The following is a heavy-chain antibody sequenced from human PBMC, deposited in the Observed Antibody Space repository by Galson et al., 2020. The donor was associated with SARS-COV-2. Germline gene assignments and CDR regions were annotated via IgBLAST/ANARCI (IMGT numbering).Heavy chain of an antibody. CDR3: ARHTYDCWSGWNDY. CDR2: ISSSSSYT. Sequence: KIGESLKISCAASGFTFSDYYMSWIRQAPGKGLEWVSYISSSSSYTNYADSVKGRFTISRDNAKNSLYLQMNSLRAEDTAVYYCARHTYDCWSGWNDYWGQGTLVTVSS. CDR1: GFTFSDYY. J-gene: IGHJ4*02. V-gene: IGHV3-11*03. D-gene: IGHD3-3*01.